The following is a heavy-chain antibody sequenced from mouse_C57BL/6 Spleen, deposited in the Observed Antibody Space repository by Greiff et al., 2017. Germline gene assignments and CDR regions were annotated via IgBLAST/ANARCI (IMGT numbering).Heavy chain of an antibody. D-gene: IGHD2-2*01. CDR2: ISGGGGNT. CDR1: GFTFSSYT. Sequence: EVKVVESGGGLVKPGGSLKLSCAASGFTFSSYTMSWVRQTPVQRLEWVATISGGGGNTYYPDSVKGRFTISRDNAKNTRYMQLSSLRSEDTALYYCARLYGYDNYFDYWGQGTTLTVSS. CDR3: ARLYGYDNYFDY. V-gene: IGHV5-9*01. J-gene: IGHJ2*01.